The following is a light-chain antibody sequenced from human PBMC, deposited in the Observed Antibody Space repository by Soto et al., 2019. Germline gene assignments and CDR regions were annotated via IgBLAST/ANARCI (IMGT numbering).Light chain of an antibody. CDR2: EVS. CDR3: NAQADNGKHV. V-gene: IGLV2-8*01. J-gene: IGLJ1*01. Sequence: QSALTQPPSASGSPGQSVTISCTGSSSDVGHSTFVSWYQQHPGKGPKLIIYEVSKRPSGVPDRFSASKSGNTASLSVSGLQDEDEADYFCNAQADNGKHVFGTVTKLTVL. CDR1: SSDVGHSTF.